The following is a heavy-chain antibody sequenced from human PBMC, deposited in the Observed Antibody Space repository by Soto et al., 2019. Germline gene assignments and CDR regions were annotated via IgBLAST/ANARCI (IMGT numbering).Heavy chain of an antibody. CDR3: ARALKIPPGRENPWRCRTPGKYSSSCPTPLWVDP. V-gene: IGHV4-34*01. D-gene: IGHD6-13*01. CDR2: INHSGST. CDR1: GGSFSGYY. Sequence: QVQLQQWGAGLLKPSETLSLTCAVYGGSFSGYYWSWIRQPPGKGLEWIGEINHSGSTNYNPSLKSRVTISVDTSKNQFSLKLSSVTAADTAVYYCARALKIPPGRENPWRCRTPGKYSSSCPTPLWVDPWGQGTLVTVSS. J-gene: IGHJ5*02.